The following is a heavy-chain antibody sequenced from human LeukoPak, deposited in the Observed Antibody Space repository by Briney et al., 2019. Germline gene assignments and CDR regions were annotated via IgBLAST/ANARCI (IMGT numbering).Heavy chain of an antibody. CDR3: AKDRNRRYSYGQFDY. Sequence: PGGSLRLSCAASGFTFSSYAMSWVRQAPGKGLEWVSAISGSGGSTYYADSVKGRFTISRDNSKNTLYLQMNSLRAEDTAVYYCAKDRNRRYSYGQFDYWGQGTLVTVSS. J-gene: IGHJ4*02. CDR2: ISGSGGST. D-gene: IGHD5-18*01. V-gene: IGHV3-23*01. CDR1: GFTFSSYA.